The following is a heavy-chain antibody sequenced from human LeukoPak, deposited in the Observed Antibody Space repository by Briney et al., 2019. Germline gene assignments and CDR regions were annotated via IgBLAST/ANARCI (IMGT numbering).Heavy chain of an antibody. J-gene: IGHJ6*03. V-gene: IGHV4-59*08. Sequence: PSETLSLTCTVSGGSISSYYWSWIRQPPGKGLEWIGYIYYSGSTYYNPSLKSRVTISVDTSKNQFSLRLSSVTAADTAVYYCARHKDYYYSYMDVWGKGTTVTISS. CDR1: GGSISSYY. CDR2: IYYSGST. CDR3: ARHKDYYYSYMDV.